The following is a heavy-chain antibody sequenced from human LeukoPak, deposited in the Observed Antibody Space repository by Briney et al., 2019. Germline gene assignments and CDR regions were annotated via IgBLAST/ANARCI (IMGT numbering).Heavy chain of an antibody. CDR1: GFTFNSYW. Sequence: GGSLRLSCAASGFTFNSYWMSWVRQAPGKGLEWVSTIIGSAVNTYYADSVKGRFTISRDDSKNTVYLQMNSLRAEDTAVYSCAKYTSGTSYRGLDQWGQGTLVTVSS. CDR2: IIGSAVNT. D-gene: IGHD3-10*01. J-gene: IGHJ4*02. V-gene: IGHV3-23*01. CDR3: AKYTSGTSYRGLDQ.